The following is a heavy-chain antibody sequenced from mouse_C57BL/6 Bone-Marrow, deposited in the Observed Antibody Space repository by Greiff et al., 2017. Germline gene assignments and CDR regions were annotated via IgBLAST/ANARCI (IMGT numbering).Heavy chain of an antibody. CDR1: GYTFTSYW. V-gene: IGHV1-72*01. CDR2: IEPTSGGT. CDR3: ARSGYYGSSYEGWCFDV. Sequence: QVQLKESGAELVKPGASVKLSCKASGYTFTSYWMHWVKQRPGRGLEWIGRIEPTSGGTKYNEKFKSKATLTVDKPSSTAYMQLSSLTSEDSAVYYCARSGYYGSSYEGWCFDVWGTGTTVTGSS. D-gene: IGHD1-1*01. J-gene: IGHJ1*03.